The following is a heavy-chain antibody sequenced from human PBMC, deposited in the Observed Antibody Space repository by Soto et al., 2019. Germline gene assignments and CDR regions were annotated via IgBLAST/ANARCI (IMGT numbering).Heavy chain of an antibody. CDR3: ARNLDYYYGAGSGNGHGF. J-gene: IGHJ6*02. CDR2: INPKFGDT. D-gene: IGHD3-10*01. Sequence: QVQLVQSGAEVKEPGESVRVSCEASGYTFTAYYIHWVRQAPGQGLEWMGWINPKFGDTAYAPDFQGRVSMTRDMSVSTVYMELSRLTSDDTVIYYCARNLDYYYGAGSGNGHGFWGQGTTVTVFS. CDR1: GYTFTAYY. V-gene: IGHV1-2*02.